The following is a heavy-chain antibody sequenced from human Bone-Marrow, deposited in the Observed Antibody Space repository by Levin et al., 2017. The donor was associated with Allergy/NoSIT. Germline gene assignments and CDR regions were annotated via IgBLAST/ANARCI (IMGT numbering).Heavy chain of an antibody. D-gene: IGHD2-15*01. CDR2: ISGSGGST. Sequence: GESLKISCAASGFTFSSYAMSWVRQAPGKGLEWVSAISGSGGSTYYADSVKGRFTISRDNSKNTLYLQVNSLRAEDTAVYYCAKGLRFCSGDTCYYYGMDVWGQGTTVTVSS. J-gene: IGHJ6*02. V-gene: IGHV3-23*01. CDR1: GFTFSSYA. CDR3: AKGLRFCSGDTCYYYGMDV.